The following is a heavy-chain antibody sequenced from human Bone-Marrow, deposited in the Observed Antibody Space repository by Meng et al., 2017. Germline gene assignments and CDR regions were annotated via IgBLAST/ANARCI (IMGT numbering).Heavy chain of an antibody. CDR1: GFTFSSYS. CDR2: ISSSSSYI. J-gene: IGHJ6*02. V-gene: IGHV3-21*01. CDR3: ARSRLLKIYYYYYGMDV. D-gene: IGHD2-15*01. Sequence: GGSLRLSCAASGFTFSSYSMNWVRQAPGKGLEWVSSISSSSSYIYYADSVKGRFTISRDNAKNSLYLQMNSLRAEDTAVYYCARSRLLKIYYYYYGMDVWGQGSTVTVSS.